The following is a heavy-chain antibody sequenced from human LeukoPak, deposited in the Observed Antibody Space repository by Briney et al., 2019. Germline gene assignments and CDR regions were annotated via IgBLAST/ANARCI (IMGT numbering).Heavy chain of an antibody. Sequence: ASVKVSCKASGYTFTGYYMHWVRQAPGQGLEWMGWINPNSGGTNYAQKFQGRVTITRDTSISTAYTELSRLRSDDTAVYYCASLGNYYDSSGYYEIIDYWGQGTLVTVSS. CDR2: INPNSGGT. CDR3: ASLGNYYDSSGYYEIIDY. D-gene: IGHD3-22*01. J-gene: IGHJ4*02. CDR1: GYTFTGYY. V-gene: IGHV1-2*02.